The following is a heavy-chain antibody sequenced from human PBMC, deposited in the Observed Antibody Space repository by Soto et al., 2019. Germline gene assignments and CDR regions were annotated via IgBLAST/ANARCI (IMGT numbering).Heavy chain of an antibody. CDR1: GFTFSSYA. CDR3: FSVSRDRSFDY. D-gene: IGHD6-25*01. J-gene: IGHJ4*02. CDR2: ISYDGSNK. Sequence: QVQLVESGGGVVQPGRSLRLSCAASGFTFSSYAMHWVRQAPGKGLEWVAVISYDGSNKYYADSVKGRFTISRDNSKNTLYLEMNSLRAEDTAVYYCFSVSRDRSFDYWGQVTLVTVSS. V-gene: IGHV3-30-3*01.